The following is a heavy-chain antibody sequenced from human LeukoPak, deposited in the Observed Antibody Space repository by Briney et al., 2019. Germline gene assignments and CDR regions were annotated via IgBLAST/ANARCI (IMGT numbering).Heavy chain of an antibody. CDR3: ASPSIAVAGTGDAFDI. CDR2: IYHSGST. CDR1: GGSISSSNW. D-gene: IGHD6-19*01. J-gene: IGHJ3*02. Sequence: PSGTLSLTCAVSGGSISSSNWWSWVRQPPGKGLEWIGEIYHSGSTNYNPSLKSRVTISVDKSKNQFSLKLSSVTAADTAVYYCASPSIAVAGTGDAFDIWGQGTMVTVSS. V-gene: IGHV4-4*02.